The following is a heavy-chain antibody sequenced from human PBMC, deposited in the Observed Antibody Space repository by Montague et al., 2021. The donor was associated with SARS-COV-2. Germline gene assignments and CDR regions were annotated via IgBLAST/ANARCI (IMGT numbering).Heavy chain of an antibody. Sequence: SVKVSCKASGYTFTSYAMNWVRQAPGQGLEWMGWINTITGNPTYAQGFTGRFVFSLDTSVSTAYLQISSLKAEDTAVYYCARDPSTTMVRGGRPRGHFDLWGRGTLVTVSS. CDR3: ARDPSTTMVRGGRPRGHFDL. CDR2: INTITGNP. V-gene: IGHV7-4-1*02. D-gene: IGHD3-10*01. J-gene: IGHJ2*01. CDR1: GYTFTSYA.